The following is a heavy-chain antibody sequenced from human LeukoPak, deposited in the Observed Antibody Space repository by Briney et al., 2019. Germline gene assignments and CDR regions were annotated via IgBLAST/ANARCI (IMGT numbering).Heavy chain of an antibody. Sequence: ASVKVSCKASGYTFTGYYMHWVRQAPGQGLEWMGWINPNSGGTNYAQKFQGRVTMTRDTSISTAYMELSRLRSDDTAVYYCAREKKYSSGIDPWGQGTLVTVSS. CDR1: GYTFTGYY. J-gene: IGHJ5*02. D-gene: IGHD6-19*01. CDR2: INPNSGGT. V-gene: IGHV1-2*02. CDR3: AREKKYSSGIDP.